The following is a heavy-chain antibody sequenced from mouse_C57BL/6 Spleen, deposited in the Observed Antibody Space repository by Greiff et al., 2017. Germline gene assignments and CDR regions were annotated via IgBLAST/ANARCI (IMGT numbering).Heavy chain of an antibody. Sequence: VQLQQSGPELVKPGASVKISCKASGYTFTAYYINWVKQRPGQGLEWFGWFYPGSGNPNDNENFKGKATLPVDTSASSAYMQLSSLTSEDSAVYFCARGDYSNSYYYAMDYWGQGTSVTVSS. J-gene: IGHJ4*01. CDR2: FYPGSGNP. D-gene: IGHD2-5*01. CDR3: ARGDYSNSYYYAMDY. V-gene: IGHV1-84*01. CDR1: GYTFTAYY.